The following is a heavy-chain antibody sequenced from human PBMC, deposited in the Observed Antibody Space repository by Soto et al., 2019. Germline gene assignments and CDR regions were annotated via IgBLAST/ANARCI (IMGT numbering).Heavy chain of an antibody. CDR3: AKDLLRGGLVFDAFDI. CDR1: GFTFSSYG. Sequence: QVQLVESGGGVVQPGRSLRLSCAASGFTFSSYGMHWVRQAPGKGLEWVAGISYDGSNKYYADSVKGRFTISRDNSKNTLYLQMNSLRAEDTAVYYCAKDLLRGGLVFDAFDIWGQGTMVTVSS. D-gene: IGHD6-6*01. V-gene: IGHV3-30*18. J-gene: IGHJ3*02. CDR2: ISYDGSNK.